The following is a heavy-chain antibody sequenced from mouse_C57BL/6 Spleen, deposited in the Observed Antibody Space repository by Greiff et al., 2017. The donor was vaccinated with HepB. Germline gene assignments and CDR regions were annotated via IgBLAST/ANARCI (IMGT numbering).Heavy chain of an antibody. CDR1: GYTFTEYT. V-gene: IGHV1-62-2*01. D-gene: IGHD1-1*01. CDR3: ARHVEEWRVVAPFDY. CDR2: FYPGSGSI. Sequence: VKLVESGAELVKPGASVKLSCKASGYTFTEYTIHWVKQRSGQGLEWIGWFYPGSGSIKYNEKFKDKATLTADKSSSTVYMELSRLTSEDSAVYFCARHVEEWRVVAPFDYWGQGTTLTVSS. J-gene: IGHJ2*01.